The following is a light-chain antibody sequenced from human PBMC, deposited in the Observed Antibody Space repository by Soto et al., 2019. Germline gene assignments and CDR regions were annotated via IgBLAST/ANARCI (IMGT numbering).Light chain of an antibody. Sequence: IVMTQSPATLSVSPGERATLSGSASQSVSNNYLAWYQQKPGQAPRLLIYGASNRATGIPDRFTGSGSGTDFTLTISRLEPEDFAVYYCQQYGSSPLTFGGGTKVDIK. CDR3: QQYGSSPLT. J-gene: IGKJ4*01. V-gene: IGKV3-20*01. CDR2: GAS. CDR1: QSVSNNY.